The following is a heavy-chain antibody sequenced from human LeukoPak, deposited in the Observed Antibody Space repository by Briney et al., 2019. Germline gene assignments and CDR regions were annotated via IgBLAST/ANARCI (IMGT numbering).Heavy chain of an antibody. CDR1: GFTFRNYG. Sequence: GGSLRLSCAASGFTFRNYGMHWVRQAPGKGLDWVSFIEFDGSTKYSADSVKGRFTISRDNSKNMLYLQMNSLRPEDTALYYCADHITIHCSRSSCSNYWGQGTLVTVSS. J-gene: IGHJ4*02. CDR3: ADHITIHCSRSSCSNY. CDR2: IEFDGSTK. V-gene: IGHV3-30*02. D-gene: IGHD2-2*01.